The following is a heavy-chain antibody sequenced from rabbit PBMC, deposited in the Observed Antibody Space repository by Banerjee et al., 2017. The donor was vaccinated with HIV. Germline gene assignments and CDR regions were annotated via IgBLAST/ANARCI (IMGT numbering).Heavy chain of an antibody. D-gene: IGHD4-1*01. CDR3: ARRGSDWADDL. V-gene: IGHV1S45*01. J-gene: IGHJ4*01. CDR1: GFSFNDNYW. Sequence: QEQLEESRGDLVKPGGSLTLTCTASGFSFNDNYWICWVRQAPVTGLEWIACIYADSGSTYYASWAKGRFTISKTSSTTMTLQMTSLTAADTATYFCARRGSDWADDLWGQGTLVTVS. CDR2: IYADSGST.